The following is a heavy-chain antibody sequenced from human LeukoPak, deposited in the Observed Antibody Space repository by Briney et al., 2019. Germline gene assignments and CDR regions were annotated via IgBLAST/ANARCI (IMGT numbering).Heavy chain of an antibody. CDR3: AKDLGWFGRMIPDYYYYYGMDV. V-gene: IGHV3-23*01. J-gene: IGHJ6*02. D-gene: IGHD3-10*01. Sequence: PGGSLRLSCAASGFTFSSYAMSWVRQAPGKGLEWVSAISGSGGSTYYADSVKGRFTISRDNSKNTLYLQMNSLRAEDTAVYYCAKDLGWFGRMIPDYYYYYGMDVWGQGTTVTVSS. CDR2: ISGSGGST. CDR1: GFTFSSYA.